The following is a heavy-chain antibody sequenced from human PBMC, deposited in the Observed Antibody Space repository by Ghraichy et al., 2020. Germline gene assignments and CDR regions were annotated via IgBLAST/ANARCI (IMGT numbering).Heavy chain of an antibody. J-gene: IGHJ6*02. CDR3: AKDFIAAAGTDHFYGMDV. CDR2: ISWGSGYI. D-gene: IGHD6-13*01. Sequence: SLNISCAASGFTFDDYAMHWVRQAPGKGLEWVSGISWGSGYIGYAESVKGRFTISRDNAKNSLYLQMNTLRPGDTASYYCAKDFIAAAGTDHFYGMDVWGQGTTVTVSS. CDR1: GFTFDDYA. V-gene: IGHV3-9*01.